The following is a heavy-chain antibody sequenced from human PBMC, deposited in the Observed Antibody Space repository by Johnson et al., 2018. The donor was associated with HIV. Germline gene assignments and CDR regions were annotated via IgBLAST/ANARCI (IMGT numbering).Heavy chain of an antibody. CDR2: ISYDGNNK. CDR1: GFTFCSYA. CDR3: ARVGGSWMLDAFDI. D-gene: IGHD3-10*01. J-gene: IGHJ3*02. Sequence: QVQLVESGGGVVQPGRSLRLSCAASGFTFCSYAIHWVRQAPGKGLEWVAVISYDGNNKYYADSVKGRFTISRDNSKNTLYLQMNSLRAGDSAVYYCARVGGSWMLDAFDIWGQGTMVTVSS. V-gene: IGHV3-30*04.